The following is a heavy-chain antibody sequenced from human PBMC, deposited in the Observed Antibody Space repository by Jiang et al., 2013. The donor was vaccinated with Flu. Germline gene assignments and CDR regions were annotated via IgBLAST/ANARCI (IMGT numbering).Heavy chain of an antibody. D-gene: IGHD3-3*01. J-gene: IGHJ4*02. CDR1: GVSTTSNNW. CDR3: AVRNYDFWKLDF. Sequence: GSGLVKPSGTLTLACGVSGVSTTSNNWWTWVRQPPGKGLEWIGEMYHSGGATYNPSLESRVTILIDKSKNQFSLNLNSVTAADTAVYYCAVRNYDFWKLDFWGQGTLVTVSS. V-gene: IGHV4-4*02. CDR2: MYHSGGA.